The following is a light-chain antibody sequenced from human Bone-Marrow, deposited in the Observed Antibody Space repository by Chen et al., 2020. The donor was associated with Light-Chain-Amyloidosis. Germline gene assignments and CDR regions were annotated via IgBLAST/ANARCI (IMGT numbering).Light chain of an antibody. V-gene: IGLV6-57*01. CDR3: QSYQGSSQGV. CDR1: SGSIDTNY. Sequence: NFMLTQPHPVSESPGKTVIISCTRSSGSIDTNYVQWYQQSPGSSPTTVIYEDDQRPSGVPDRFSGSINRSYNSASLTISVLKPEDEADYYCQSYQGSSQGVFGGGTKLTVL. J-gene: IGLJ3*02. CDR2: EDD.